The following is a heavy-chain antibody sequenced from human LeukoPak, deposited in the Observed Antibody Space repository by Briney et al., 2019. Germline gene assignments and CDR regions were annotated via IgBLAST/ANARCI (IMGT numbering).Heavy chain of an antibody. Sequence: GGSLRLSCAASGYTFNNFGMHWVRQAPGKGLEWVAFIGYEGIHKYYADSVKGRFTISKDNSKTMLYLQMNSLRPDDTAVYYCARDLHGGYSSDYWGQGTLVTVSS. D-gene: IGHD5-18*01. CDR1: GYTFNNFG. J-gene: IGHJ4*02. V-gene: IGHV3-30*02. CDR2: IGYEGIHK. CDR3: ARDLHGGYSSDY.